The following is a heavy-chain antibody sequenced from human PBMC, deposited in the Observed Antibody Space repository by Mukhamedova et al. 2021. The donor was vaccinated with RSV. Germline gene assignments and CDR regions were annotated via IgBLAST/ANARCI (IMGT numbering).Heavy chain of an antibody. V-gene: IGHV4-59*01. CDR2: IYYSGST. D-gene: IGHD5-12*01. Sequence: GLEWIAYIYYSGSTNYNPSLKSRVTISVDTSKKQFSLKMRSVTAEDTAVYYCARDIRGFTGFGHYYYGSDVWGQGTTVTVSS. J-gene: IGHJ6*02. CDR3: ARDIRGFTGFGHYYYGSDV.